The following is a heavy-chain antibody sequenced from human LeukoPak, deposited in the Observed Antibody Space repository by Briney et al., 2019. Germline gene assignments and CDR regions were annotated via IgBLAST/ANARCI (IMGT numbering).Heavy chain of an antibody. CDR2: MYPKSGVT. D-gene: IGHD1-1*01. CDR1: GYTFTDYW. CDR3: ARDPGYLQPDF. Sequence: GASVTVSCKASGYTFTDYWLHWVRQAPGQGLEWMGCMYPKSGVTGYAQKFQGRVTLTGDTSISTAYMELSSLRSDDTAMYYCARDPGYLQPDFWGQGTLVTVPS. J-gene: IGHJ4*02. V-gene: IGHV1-2*02.